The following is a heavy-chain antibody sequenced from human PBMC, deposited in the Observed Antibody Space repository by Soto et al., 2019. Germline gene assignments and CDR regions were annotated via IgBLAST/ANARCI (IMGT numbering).Heavy chain of an antibody. CDR1: GASISYGGFS. CDR2: ISHLEST. V-gene: IGHV4-30-2*06. J-gene: IGHJ4*02. D-gene: IGHD1-20*01. Sequence: SETLSLTCTVPGASISYGGFSWSWTRQSPGKGLEWIGYISHLESTYFNPSLESRVSVSVDTSKNQFSLKVSGVSAADTAVYYCATSQKGYNWNYFDHWGQGALVTV. CDR3: ATSQKGYNWNYFDH.